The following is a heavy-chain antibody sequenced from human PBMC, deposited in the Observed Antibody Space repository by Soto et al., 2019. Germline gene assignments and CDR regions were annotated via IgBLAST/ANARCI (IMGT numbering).Heavy chain of an antibody. Sequence: QVQLVQSGAEVKKPGSSVKVSCKASGGTFSSYAISWVRQAPGQGLEWMGGIIPIFGTANYAQKVQGRVTNTADKSTSTADMELRSLRYEDTAVYYCARVRYRSSSQYYYYGMDGWGQGTTVTVSS. D-gene: IGHD6-6*01. V-gene: IGHV1-69*06. CDR1: GGTFSSYA. J-gene: IGHJ6*02. CDR2: IIPIFGTA. CDR3: ARVRYRSSSQYYYYGMDG.